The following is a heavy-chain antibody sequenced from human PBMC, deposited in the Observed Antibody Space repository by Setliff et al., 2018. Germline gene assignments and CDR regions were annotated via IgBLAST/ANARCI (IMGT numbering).Heavy chain of an antibody. CDR2: INHSGTS. D-gene: IGHD6-19*01. CDR3: ARASSGWYSAYYYYMDV. Sequence: SETLSLTCAAYGGTFSDYYWTWIRQSPGKGLEWIGEINHSGTSNYNPSLKSRVTISVDTSKNQFSLKLSSVTAADTAVYYCARASSGWYSAYYYYMDVWGKGTTVTVSS. V-gene: IGHV4-34*01. J-gene: IGHJ6*03. CDR1: GGTFSDYY.